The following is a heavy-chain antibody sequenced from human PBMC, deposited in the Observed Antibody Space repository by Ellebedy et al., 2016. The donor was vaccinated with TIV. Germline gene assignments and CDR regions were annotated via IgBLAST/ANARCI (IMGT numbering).Heavy chain of an antibody. CDR3: ASGYTLGTFDI. CDR1: GFTFSDYY. J-gene: IGHJ3*02. V-gene: IGHV3-11*04. Sequence: GESLKISCAASGFTFSDYYMSWIRQAPGKGLEWVSYISSSGSNIYYADSVKGRFTISRDNAKNSVYLQMNSLRAEDTAVYYCASGYTLGTFDIWGQGTMVTVSS. D-gene: IGHD3-16*02. CDR2: ISSSGSNI.